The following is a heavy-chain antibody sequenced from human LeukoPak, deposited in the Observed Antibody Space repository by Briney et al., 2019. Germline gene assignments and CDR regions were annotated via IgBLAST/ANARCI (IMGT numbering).Heavy chain of an antibody. V-gene: IGHV3-33*01. D-gene: IGHD6-19*01. J-gene: IGHJ4*02. CDR2: IWNDGS. CDR3: AREWRSGWYYFDS. Sequence: GGSLRLSCVAPGFTLNTYGMHWVRQAPGKGLEWVAIIWNDGSEYADSVKGRFTISRDNSKNTVHLQMNSLRAEDTAVYYCAREWRSGWYYFDSWGQGTLVTVSS. CDR1: GFTLNTYG.